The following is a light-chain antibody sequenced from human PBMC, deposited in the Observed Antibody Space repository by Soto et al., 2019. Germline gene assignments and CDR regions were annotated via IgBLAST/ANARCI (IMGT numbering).Light chain of an antibody. V-gene: IGLV3-21*04. J-gene: IGLJ7*01. CDR2: FDR. CDR1: TIVSKS. CDR3: QVWDSSTVI. Sequence: SYELTQPPSVSVAPGETADIACGGNTIVSKSVHWYQQKPGQAPVLLIYFDRDRPSGIPERFSGSTSGNTATLTISRVEAGDEADYFCQVWDSSTVIFGGGTQLTVL.